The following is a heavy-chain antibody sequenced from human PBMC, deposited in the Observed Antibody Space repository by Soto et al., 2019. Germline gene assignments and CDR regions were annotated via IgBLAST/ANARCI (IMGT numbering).Heavy chain of an antibody. Sequence: QVQLVQSGAEVKKPGASVKVSCKASGYTFNSYGISWVRQAPGQGLEWMGWISAYNGNTNYAQKLQGRVTMTTDTSTSTAYMELRSLRSDDTAVYYCARTPEVDYDSSGLFDYWGQGTLVTVSS. CDR1: GYTFNSYG. CDR3: ARTPEVDYDSSGLFDY. D-gene: IGHD3-22*01. V-gene: IGHV1-18*01. CDR2: ISAYNGNT. J-gene: IGHJ4*02.